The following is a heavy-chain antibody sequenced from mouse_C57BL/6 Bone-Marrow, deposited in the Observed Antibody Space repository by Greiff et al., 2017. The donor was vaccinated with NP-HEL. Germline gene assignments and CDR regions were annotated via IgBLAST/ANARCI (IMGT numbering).Heavy chain of an antibody. CDR2: ISNLAYSI. J-gene: IGHJ4*01. CDR3: ARRDDYDRAMDY. D-gene: IGHD2-4*01. V-gene: IGHV5-15*01. CDR1: GFTFSDYG. Sequence: EVHLVESGGGLVQPGGSLKLSCAASGFTFSDYGMAWVRQAPRQGPEWVAFISNLAYSIYYADTVTGRFTISRENATNTLYLEMSSLRSEDTAMYYCARRDDYDRAMDYWGQGTSVTVSS.